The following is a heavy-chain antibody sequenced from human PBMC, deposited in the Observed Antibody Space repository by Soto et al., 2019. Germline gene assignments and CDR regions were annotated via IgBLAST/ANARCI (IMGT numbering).Heavy chain of an antibody. CDR3: ARVPCITIFCDYGMDV. V-gene: IGHV1-8*01. CDR2: TNPNSGST. Sequence: ASVKVSCTASGYTFTIYDINWVRPAAGQGLEWMGWTNPNSGSTGYAQMFQVRVTMTADKSTSTAYMELSSLRSEDTAVYYCARVPCITIFCDYGMDVWGQGTTVTV. CDR1: GYTFTIYD. J-gene: IGHJ6*02. D-gene: IGHD3-9*01.